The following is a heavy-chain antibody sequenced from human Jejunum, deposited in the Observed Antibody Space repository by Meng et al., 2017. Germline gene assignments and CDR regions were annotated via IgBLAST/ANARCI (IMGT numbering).Heavy chain of an antibody. D-gene: IGHD5-12*01. V-gene: IGHV2-5*02. Sequence: HTTLKKFCPTLVKPKQTLTQTCTFSGFSLSTVGEAVGWIRQPPGKALDWLALTYWDDDKRYSPSLKSRLTITKDTSKNQVVLTMAHMDPVDTATYYCAHRRRNSGYDNPYYFDFWGQGTLVTVSS. CDR3: AHRRRNSGYDNPYYFDF. CDR2: TYWDDDK. CDR1: GFSLSTVGEA. J-gene: IGHJ4*02.